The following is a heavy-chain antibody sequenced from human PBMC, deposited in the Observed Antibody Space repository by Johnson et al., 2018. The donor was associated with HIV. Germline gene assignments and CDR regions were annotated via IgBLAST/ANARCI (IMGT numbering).Heavy chain of an antibody. D-gene: IGHD5-24*01. CDR2: IRYGGSNT. CDR1: GFTFSSYG. J-gene: IGHJ3*02. V-gene: IGHV3-30*02. CDR3: ARACRDGYTCDVFDI. Sequence: HLVESGGGVVQPGGSLRLSCAASGFTFSSYGMHWVRQAPGKGLEWVAFIRYGGSNTYYADSVKGRFTISRDNSKNTLYLQMNSLRAEDTAVYYCARACRDGYTCDVFDIWGQGTMVTVSS.